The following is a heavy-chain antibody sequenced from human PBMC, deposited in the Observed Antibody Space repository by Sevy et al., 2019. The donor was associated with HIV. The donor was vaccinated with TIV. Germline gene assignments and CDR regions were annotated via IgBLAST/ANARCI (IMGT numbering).Heavy chain of an antibody. Sequence: SETLSLTCGVSGDSITSSDDYWTWIRQFPGKGLQWIGTLFYDGRASYNPSLESRVTMSLDTSKSRFSLHVKSVSAADTAVFYCARAKSAMAGTFSFDPWGQGILVTVSS. CDR1: GDSITSSDDY. CDR3: ARAKSAMAGTFSFDP. D-gene: IGHD6-19*01. CDR2: LFYDGRA. V-gene: IGHV4-39*02. J-gene: IGHJ5*02.